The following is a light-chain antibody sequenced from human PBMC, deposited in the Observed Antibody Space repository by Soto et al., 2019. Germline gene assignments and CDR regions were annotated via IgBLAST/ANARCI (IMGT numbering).Light chain of an antibody. Sequence: EIVLTQSPATLSLSPGERATLSCRASQSISSYLAWYQQKPDQAPRLLIYDASNRATGIPARFSGSGSGTDFTLTISSLEPEDFAVYYCHHRSTLPFTFGTGTKVDIK. CDR3: HHRSTLPFT. CDR2: DAS. V-gene: IGKV3-11*01. CDR1: QSISSY. J-gene: IGKJ3*01.